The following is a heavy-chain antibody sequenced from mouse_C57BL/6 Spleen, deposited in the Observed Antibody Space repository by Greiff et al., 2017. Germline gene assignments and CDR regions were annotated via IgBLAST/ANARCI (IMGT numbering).Heavy chain of an antibody. CDR3: ARAGYDSSYYFDY. CDR2: INPSSGYT. Sequence: QVHVKQSGAELAKPGASVKLSCKASGYTFTSYWMHWVKQRPGQGLEWIGYINPSSGYTKYNQKFKDKATLTADKSSSTAYMQLSSLTYEDSAVYNCARAGYDSSYYFDYWGQGTTLTVSS. J-gene: IGHJ2*01. D-gene: IGHD1-1*01. V-gene: IGHV1-7*01. CDR1: GYTFTSYW.